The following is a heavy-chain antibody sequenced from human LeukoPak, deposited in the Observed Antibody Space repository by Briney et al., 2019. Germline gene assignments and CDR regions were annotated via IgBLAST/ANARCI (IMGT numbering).Heavy chain of an antibody. J-gene: IGHJ5*02. CDR1: GFTFSSYA. Sequence: GGSLRLSCAASGFTFSSYAMSWVRQAPGKGLEWVSAISGSGGSTYYADSVKGRFTISRDNSKNTLYLQMNSLRAEDTAVYHCAKEWSYYGSGSYGNNWFDPWGQGTLVTVSS. CDR3: AKEWSYYGSGSYGNNWFDP. CDR2: ISGSGGST. D-gene: IGHD3-10*01. V-gene: IGHV3-23*01.